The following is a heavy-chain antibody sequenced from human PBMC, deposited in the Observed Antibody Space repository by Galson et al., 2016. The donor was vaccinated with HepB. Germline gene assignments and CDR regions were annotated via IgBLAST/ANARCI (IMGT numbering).Heavy chain of an antibody. CDR1: GFTFSSYA. Sequence: SLRLSCAASGFTFSSYAMHWVRQAPGKGLEWVAVISFDGSNKYYADSVKGRFTISRDNSKNTLYLQMNSLRAEDTAVYYCARAPLEMATIQMGYVDYWGQGTLVTVSS. D-gene: IGHD5-24*01. V-gene: IGHV3-30-3*01. CDR2: ISFDGSNK. J-gene: IGHJ4*02. CDR3: ARAPLEMATIQMGYVDY.